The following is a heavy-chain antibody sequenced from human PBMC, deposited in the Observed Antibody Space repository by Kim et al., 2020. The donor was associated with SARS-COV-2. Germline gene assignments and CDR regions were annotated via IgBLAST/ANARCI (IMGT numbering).Heavy chain of an antibody. J-gene: IGHJ4*02. D-gene: IGHD6-13*01. CDR2: IDPSDSYT. CDR3: ASIAAQEVPFDY. Sequence: GESLKISCKGSGYSFTSYWISWVRQMPGKGLEWMGRIDPSDSYTNYSPSFQGHVTISADKSISTAYLQWSSLKASDTAMYYCASIAAQEVPFDYWGQGTLVTVSS. V-gene: IGHV5-10-1*01. CDR1: GYSFTSYW.